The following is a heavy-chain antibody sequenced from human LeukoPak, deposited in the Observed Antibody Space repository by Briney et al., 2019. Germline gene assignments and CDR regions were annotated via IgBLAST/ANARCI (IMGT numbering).Heavy chain of an antibody. Sequence: SETLSLTCSVSGGSITSHYRSWIRQPPGKGLEYIGYVYYSGSTNYNPSLKSRVTISADTSKNQFSLKLSSVTAADTAVYYCARLRATYYYGSSNYHLEYWGQGTLVTVSS. J-gene: IGHJ4*02. D-gene: IGHD3-10*01. V-gene: IGHV4-59*08. CDR2: VYYSGST. CDR3: ARLRATYYYGSSNYHLEY. CDR1: GGSITSHY.